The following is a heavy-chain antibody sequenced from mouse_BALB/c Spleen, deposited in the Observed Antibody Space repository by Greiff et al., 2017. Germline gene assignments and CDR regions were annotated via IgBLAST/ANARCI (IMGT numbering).Heavy chain of an antibody. CDR1: GFTFSSYT. Sequence: EVQLVESGGGLVQPGGSLKLSCAASGFTFSSYTMSWVRQTPEKRLEWVAYISNGGGSTYYPDTVKGRFTISRDNAKNTLYLQMSSLKSEDTAMYYCARQRGYAMDYWGQGTSVTVSS. V-gene: IGHV5-12-2*01. J-gene: IGHJ4*01. CDR2: ISNGGGST. CDR3: ARQRGYAMDY.